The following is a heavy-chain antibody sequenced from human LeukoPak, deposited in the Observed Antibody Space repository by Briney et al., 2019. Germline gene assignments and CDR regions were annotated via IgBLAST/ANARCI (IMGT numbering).Heavy chain of an antibody. CDR3: ARDHRGVRDYFDY. J-gene: IGHJ4*02. Sequence: GGSLRLSCAASGFTFSSYAMSWVRQAPGKGLEWVSAISGSGGSTYYADSVKGRFTISRDNSKNTLYLQMNSLRAEDTAVYYCARDHRGVRDYFDYWGQGTLVTVSS. CDR2: ISGSGGST. D-gene: IGHD3-10*01. V-gene: IGHV3-23*01. CDR1: GFTFSSYA.